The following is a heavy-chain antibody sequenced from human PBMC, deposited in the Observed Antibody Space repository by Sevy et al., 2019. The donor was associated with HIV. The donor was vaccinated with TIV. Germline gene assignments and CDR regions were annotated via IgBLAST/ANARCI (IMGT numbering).Heavy chain of an antibody. J-gene: IGHJ6*02. CDR2: IKRDGSEK. D-gene: IGHD2-2*01. Sequence: GGSLRLSCAASGFTFSNYWMSWVRQAPGKGLEWVANIKRDGSEKYYVASVKGRFTISRDNAKTSLYLQMNSLRAEDTAVYYCARDCSSATCLWGLDVWGQGTTVTVPS. CDR3: ARDCSSATCLWGLDV. V-gene: IGHV3-7*03. CDR1: GFTFSNYW.